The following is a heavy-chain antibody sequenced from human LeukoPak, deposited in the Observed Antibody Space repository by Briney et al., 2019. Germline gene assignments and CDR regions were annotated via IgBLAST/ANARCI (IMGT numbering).Heavy chain of an antibody. V-gene: IGHV3-23*01. CDR1: GFTFSSYA. CDR2: ISGSGGST. CDR3: AKDKSARYNWNYMDV. Sequence: GGSLRLSCAASGFTFSSYAMSWVRQAPGKGLEWVSAISGSGGSTYYADSVKGRFTISRDNSKNTLYLQMNSLRAEDTAVYYCAKDKSARYNWNYMDVWGQGTTVTVSS. D-gene: IGHD1-7*01. J-gene: IGHJ6*02.